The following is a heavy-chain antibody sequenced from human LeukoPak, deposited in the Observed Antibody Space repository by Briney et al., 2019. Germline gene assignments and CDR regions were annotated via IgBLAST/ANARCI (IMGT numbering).Heavy chain of an antibody. J-gene: IGHJ3*02. CDR1: GGSFRGYY. D-gene: IGHD3-10*01. Sequence: SETLSPTCAVYGGSFRGYYWSWIRPPPGKGLEWIGYIYHSGSTYYNPSLKSRVTISVDRSKNQFSLKLSSVAAAGTAVYYCARAGVLWFGGSWLPIPDAFDIWGQGTMVTVSS. CDR3: ARAGVLWFGGSWLPIPDAFDI. V-gene: IGHV4-30-2*01. CDR2: IYHSGST.